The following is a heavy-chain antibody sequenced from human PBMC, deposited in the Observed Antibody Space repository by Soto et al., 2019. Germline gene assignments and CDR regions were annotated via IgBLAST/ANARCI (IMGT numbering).Heavy chain of an antibody. CDR2: ISSSSSYI. D-gene: IGHD2-15*01. V-gene: IGHV3-21*01. J-gene: IGHJ3*02. Sequence: EVQLVESGGGLVKPGGSLRLSCAASGFTFSSYSMNWVRQAPGKGLEWVSSISSSSSYIYYADSVKGRFTISRDNAKNSLYLQMNSLRAEDTAVYYCARDVALGYCSGGSCYPMGIWGQGTMVTVSS. CDR3: ARDVALGYCSGGSCYPMGI. CDR1: GFTFSSYS.